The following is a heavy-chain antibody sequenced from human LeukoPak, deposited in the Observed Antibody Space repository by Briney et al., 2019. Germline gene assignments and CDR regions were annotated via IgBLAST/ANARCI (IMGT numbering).Heavy chain of an antibody. Sequence: SETLSLTCTVSGGSISSYYWSWIRQPPGKGLEWIGYMYYSGSTNYNPSLKSRVTISVDMSKNQFSLRLTSVTAADTAVYYCARQTGSGLFILPGGQGTLVTVSS. CDR3: ARQTGSGLFILP. CDR1: GGSISSYY. D-gene: IGHD3/OR15-3a*01. CDR2: MYYSGST. V-gene: IGHV4-59*08. J-gene: IGHJ4*02.